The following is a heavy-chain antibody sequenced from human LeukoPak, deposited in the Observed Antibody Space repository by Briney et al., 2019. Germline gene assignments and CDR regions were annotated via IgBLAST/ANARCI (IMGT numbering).Heavy chain of an antibody. Sequence: GGSLRLSCAASGFTFSNFGMNWVRQAPGKGLEWVSYISSSSSTIYYADSVKGRFTISRDNAKNSLYLQMNSLGAEDTAVYYCAGSVFDYWGQGTLVTVSS. J-gene: IGHJ4*02. CDR2: ISSSSSTI. CDR1: GFTFSNFG. CDR3: AGSVFDY. V-gene: IGHV3-48*01. D-gene: IGHD2-8*01.